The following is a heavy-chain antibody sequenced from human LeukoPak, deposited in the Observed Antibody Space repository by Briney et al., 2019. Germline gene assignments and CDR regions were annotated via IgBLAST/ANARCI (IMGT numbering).Heavy chain of an antibody. CDR2: IIPIFGTA. D-gene: IGHD3-22*01. Sequence: RASVKVSCKASGGTFSSYIISWVRQAPGQGLEWMGGIIPIFGTANYAQKFQGRVTITADESTSTAYMELSSLRSEDTAVYYCARSFYYYDSSGYYGTNDAFDIWGQGTMVTVSS. CDR1: GGTFSSYI. V-gene: IGHV1-69*13. J-gene: IGHJ3*02. CDR3: ARSFYYYDSSGYYGTNDAFDI.